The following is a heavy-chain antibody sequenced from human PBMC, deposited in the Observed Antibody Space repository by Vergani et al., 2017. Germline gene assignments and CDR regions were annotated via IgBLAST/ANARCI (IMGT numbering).Heavy chain of an antibody. Sequence: EVQLVESGGGLIHPGGSLRLSCEGSGFSFSGYWMHWVRQSPEKGLVWVSRIKSDGGITNYADSVKGRFTMSRDNAKNTLYLEMNSLRGDDTAIYCCVRARCIGSCVMSNWFDYWGQGTLVTGS. J-gene: IGHJ5*01. V-gene: IGHV3-74*01. D-gene: IGHD5-12*01. CDR1: GFSFSGYW. CDR3: VRARCIGSCVMSNWFDY. CDR2: IKSDGGIT.